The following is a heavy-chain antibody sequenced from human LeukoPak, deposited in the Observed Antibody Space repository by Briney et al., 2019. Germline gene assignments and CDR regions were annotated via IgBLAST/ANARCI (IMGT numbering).Heavy chain of an antibody. CDR2: IIPIFGTA. CDR3: ARDVRLGELSLPYYFDY. V-gene: IGHV1-69*13. Sequence: ASVKVSCKASVGTFSSYAISWVRHAPGQGLEWMGGIIPIFGTANYAQKFQGRVTITADESTSTAYMELSSLRSEDTAVYYCARDVRLGELSLPYYFDYGGQGTLVTVSS. D-gene: IGHD3-16*02. CDR1: VGTFSSYA. J-gene: IGHJ4*02.